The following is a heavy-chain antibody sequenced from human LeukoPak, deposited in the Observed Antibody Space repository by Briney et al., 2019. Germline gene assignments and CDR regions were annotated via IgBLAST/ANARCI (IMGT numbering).Heavy chain of an antibody. CDR1: GGSISSYY. V-gene: IGHV4-4*07. Sequence: SETLSLTCAVSGGSISSYYWSWTRQPAGKGLEWIGRIETSGSTNYNPSLKSRVTMSVDTSKNQFSLKLSSVTAADTAAYYCARNPHYYDSSDGDAFDIWGQGTMVTVSS. CDR3: ARNPHYYDSSDGDAFDI. D-gene: IGHD3-22*01. CDR2: IETSGST. J-gene: IGHJ3*02.